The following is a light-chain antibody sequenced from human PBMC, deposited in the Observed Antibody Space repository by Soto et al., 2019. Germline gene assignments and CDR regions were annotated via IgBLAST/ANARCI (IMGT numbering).Light chain of an antibody. V-gene: IGKV1-5*01. CDR3: QQYSSYSYT. CDR2: NAA. Sequence: DIPMTQSPSTLSASVGDRVTITCRASQTISTWLAWYQQKPGKAPKLLIYNAASLESGVPSRFSGSASGTEFTLTISSLQPGDFATYYCQQYSSYSYTFGQGTKLEIK. J-gene: IGKJ2*01. CDR1: QTISTW.